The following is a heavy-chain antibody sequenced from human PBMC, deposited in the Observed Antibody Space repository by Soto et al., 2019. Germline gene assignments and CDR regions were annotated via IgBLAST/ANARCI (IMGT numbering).Heavy chain of an antibody. CDR2: ISGSGGST. Sequence: EVQLLESGGGLVQPGGSLRLSCAASGFTFSSYAMSWVRQAPGKGLEWVSAISGSGGSTYYADSVRGRFTISRDNSRNPLSLQMTSLRAEDTAVYYCASAAREYYYSGMDVWGQGTTVTVSS. CDR3: ASAAREYYYSGMDV. V-gene: IGHV3-23*01. J-gene: IGHJ6*02. CDR1: GFTFSSYA.